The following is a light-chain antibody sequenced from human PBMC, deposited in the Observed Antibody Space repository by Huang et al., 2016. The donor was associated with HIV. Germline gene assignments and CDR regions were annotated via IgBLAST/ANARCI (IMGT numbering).Light chain of an antibody. J-gene: IGKJ4*01. CDR1: QSISSY. CDR2: AAS. Sequence: DIQMTQSPSSLPASLGDRVTITSRASQSISSYLNWYQQKPGKPPKLLIYAASSLQSGVPSRFSGSGSGTDFTLTISSLQPEDFATYYCQQSYSLLTFGGGTKVEIK. V-gene: IGKV1-39*01. CDR3: QQSYSLLT.